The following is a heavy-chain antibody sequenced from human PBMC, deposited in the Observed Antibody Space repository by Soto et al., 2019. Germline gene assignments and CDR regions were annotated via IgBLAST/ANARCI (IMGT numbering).Heavy chain of an antibody. D-gene: IGHD3-9*01. V-gene: IGHV1-18*01. CDR2: ISAYNGNT. Sequence: ASVKVSCKASDYTFTSYGISWVRQAPGQGLEWMGWISAYNGNTNYAQKLQGRVTMTTDTSTSTAYMELRSLRSDDTAVYYCARAGRYFDWLLLPSWFDPWGQGTLVTVSS. CDR3: ARAGRYFDWLLLPSWFDP. CDR1: DYTFTSYG. J-gene: IGHJ5*02.